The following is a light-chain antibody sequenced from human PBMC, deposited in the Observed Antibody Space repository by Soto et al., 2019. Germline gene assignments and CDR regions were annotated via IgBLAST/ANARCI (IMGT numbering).Light chain of an antibody. CDR1: QSVSNN. J-gene: IGKJ1*01. CDR2: DAS. CDR3: QQYNNWWT. V-gene: IGKV3-15*01. Sequence: EIVMTQSPATLSVSPVERATLSCRASQSVSNNLAWYQHIPSQAPRLLIYDASTRATGIPARFSGSGSGTKFTLTISSLQSEDFAVYYCQQYNNWWTFGQGTKVDIK.